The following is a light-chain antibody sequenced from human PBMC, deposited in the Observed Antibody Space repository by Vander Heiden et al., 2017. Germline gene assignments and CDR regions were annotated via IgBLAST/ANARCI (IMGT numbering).Light chain of an antibody. Sequence: DFQMTQSPSFLSASVGDRVTITCRASQGISNYLAWYQQKPGKPPKLLIYAASTLLCGVPSRFSGSGSGTEFTLTISSLQPEDVAAYYCQKHNSDPWTFGQGTKVEIK. V-gene: IGKV1-27*01. CDR3: QKHNSDPWT. CDR2: AAS. J-gene: IGKJ1*01. CDR1: QGISNY.